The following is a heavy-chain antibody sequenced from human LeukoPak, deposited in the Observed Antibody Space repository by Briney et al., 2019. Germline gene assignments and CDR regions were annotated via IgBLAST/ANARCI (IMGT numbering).Heavy chain of an antibody. CDR1: GYTFTSYY. D-gene: IGHD3-10*01. Sequence: ASVKVSCKASGYTFTSYYIHWVRQAPGQGLEWMGIIDPSGGSTTYAQKFLGRDTMTRDTSTSTVYMDLSSLRSEDTAVFYCARDQNYVSARGFLDYWGQGTLVTVSS. J-gene: IGHJ4*02. CDR3: ARDQNYVSARGFLDY. CDR2: IDPSGGST. V-gene: IGHV1-46*01.